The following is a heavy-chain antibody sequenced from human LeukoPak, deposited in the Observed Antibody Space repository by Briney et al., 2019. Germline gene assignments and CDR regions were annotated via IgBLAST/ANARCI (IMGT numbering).Heavy chain of an antibody. J-gene: IGHJ4*02. Sequence: SETLSLTCTVSGYSISSGYYWGWIRQPPGKGLEWIGSIYHSGSTYYNPSLKSRVTISVDTSKNQFSLKLSSVTAADTAVYYCARDASGYEVGYFDYWGQGTLVTVSS. V-gene: IGHV4-38-2*02. CDR2: IYHSGST. D-gene: IGHD3-22*01. CDR1: GYSISSGYY. CDR3: ARDASGYEVGYFDY.